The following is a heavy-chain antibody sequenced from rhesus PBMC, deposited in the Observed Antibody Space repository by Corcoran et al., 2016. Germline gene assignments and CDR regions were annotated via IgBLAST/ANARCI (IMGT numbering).Heavy chain of an antibody. J-gene: IGHJ4*01. D-gene: IGHD4-23*01. V-gene: IGHV4-73*01. CDR1: GGSISGYYY. CDR3: ASRGTVITEFYY. CDR2: IYCKRPST. Sequence: QVQLQQWGEGRVKPSETLSLTCAVYGGSISGYYYWSWIRQPPGKGLEWIGYIYCKRPSTNHNPSLKNLVTSSKATSKNHFSLNLSSVTAADTAVYYCASRGTVITEFYYWGQGVLVTGSS.